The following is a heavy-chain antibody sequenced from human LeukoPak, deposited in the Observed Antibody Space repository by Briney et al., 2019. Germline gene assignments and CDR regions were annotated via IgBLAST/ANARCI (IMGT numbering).Heavy chain of an antibody. J-gene: IGHJ6*02. D-gene: IGHD3-3*01. V-gene: IGHV3-13*01. CDR3: AREMRRVYDFRSGTYYYYYGMDV. CDR1: GFTFSSYD. CDR2: IGTAGDT. Sequence: GGSLRLSCAASGFTFSSYDMHWVRQATGKGLEWVSAIGTAGDTYYPGSVKGRFTISRENAKNSLYLQMNSLRAGDTAVYYCAREMRRVYDFRSGTYYYYYGMDVWGQGTTVTVSS.